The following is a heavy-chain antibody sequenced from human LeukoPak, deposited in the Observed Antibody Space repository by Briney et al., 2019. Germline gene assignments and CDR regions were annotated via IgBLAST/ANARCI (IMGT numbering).Heavy chain of an antibody. J-gene: IGHJ4*02. D-gene: IGHD2-2*02. CDR2: VYPGDSDT. V-gene: IGHV5-51*01. CDR3: ARSQGLYGAADY. CDR1: GYTFSDYW. Sequence: GESLKISCKASGYTFSDYWIGWVRQLPGQGLEWMGIVYPGDSDTRYSPSFQGNVTISADKSINAAYLQWSGLQASDNAIYFCARSQGLYGAADYWGQGTLV.